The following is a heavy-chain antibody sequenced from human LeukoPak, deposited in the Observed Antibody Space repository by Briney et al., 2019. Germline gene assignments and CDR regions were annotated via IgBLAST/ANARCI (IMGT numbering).Heavy chain of an antibody. CDR1: GDSVSNGNYY. J-gene: IGHJ5*02. V-gene: IGHV4-34*01. D-gene: IGHD3-10*01. CDR3: ARGPRYYGSGSGTWFDP. CDR2: INHSGST. Sequence: SETLSLTCTVSGDSVSNGNYYWSWIRQPPGKGLEWIGEINHSGSTNYNPSLKSRVTISVDTSKNQISLKLSSVTAADTAVYYCARGPRYYGSGSGTWFDPWGQGTLVTVSS.